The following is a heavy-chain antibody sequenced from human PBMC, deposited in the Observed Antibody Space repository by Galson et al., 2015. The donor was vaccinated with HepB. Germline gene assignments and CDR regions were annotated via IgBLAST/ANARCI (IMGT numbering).Heavy chain of an antibody. Sequence: LSLTCTVSGDSITTVRYFWSWVRQPPGKGLEWIGYIYNRGSTYYNPSLKSRLTISLDTSRSQFSLKLSSVTAADTAVYYCARAQSGYNLDWLDPWGQGTLVTVSS. CDR3: ARAQSGYNLDWLDP. CDR2: IYNRGST. CDR1: GDSITTVRYF. V-gene: IGHV4-30-4*01. D-gene: IGHD5-18*01. J-gene: IGHJ5*02.